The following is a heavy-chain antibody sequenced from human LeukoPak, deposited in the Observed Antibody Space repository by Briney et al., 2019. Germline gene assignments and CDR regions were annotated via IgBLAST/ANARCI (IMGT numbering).Heavy chain of an antibody. CDR1: GFTFRNYA. Sequence: GGSLRLSCSASGFTFRNYAVSWVRQAPGKGLEWVSAIGNTGHPTYYADSVKGRFTISRDNSMDTLYLQMNTLRAEDTAMYYCAKDTGGYSSGWYFDYWGQGTLVTVSS. CDR3: AKDTGGYSSGWYFDY. J-gene: IGHJ4*02. CDR2: IGNTGHPT. V-gene: IGHV3-23*01. D-gene: IGHD6-19*01.